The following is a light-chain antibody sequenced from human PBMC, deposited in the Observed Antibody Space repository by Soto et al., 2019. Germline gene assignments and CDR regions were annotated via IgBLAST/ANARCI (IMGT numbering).Light chain of an antibody. V-gene: IGKV2-28*01. CDR3: MQALQTPYT. Sequence: DIVMTQSPLSLPVTPGEPASISCRPSQSLLHNNGYNYLDWYLQKPGQSPQLLIYLGSNRASGVPDRFSGSGSGTDFTLKISRVEAEDVGVYYCMQALQTPYTCGQGTKLEIK. J-gene: IGKJ2*01. CDR2: LGS. CDR1: QSLLHNNGYNY.